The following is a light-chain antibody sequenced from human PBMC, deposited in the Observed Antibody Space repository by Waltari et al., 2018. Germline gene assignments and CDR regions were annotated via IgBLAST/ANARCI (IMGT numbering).Light chain of an antibody. Sequence: SSELTQDPAVSVALGQTVRITCQGDSLRSYSAKWYQQKPGQAPILVIYGKNNRPSGIPARFSGSSSGGTASLTITGAQAEDEADYYCNSRDSSINHHYVFGSGTKVTVL. CDR2: GKN. V-gene: IGLV3-19*01. CDR3: NSRDSSINHHYV. CDR1: SLRSYS. J-gene: IGLJ1*01.